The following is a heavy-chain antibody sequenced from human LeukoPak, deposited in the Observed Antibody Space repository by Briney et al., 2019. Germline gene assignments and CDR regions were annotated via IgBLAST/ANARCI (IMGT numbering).Heavy chain of an antibody. J-gene: IGHJ4*02. D-gene: IGHD5-24*01. CDR2: IYDSGTT. V-gene: IGHV4-59*01. CDR3: ARDPDGYKFFDY. CDR1: GGSLSSYF. Sequence: SETLSLTCTVSGGSLSSYFWHWIRQPPGKGLEWMGYIYDSGTTAYNPSLKGRVTMSVDTSENQFSLNLTSMAAADTAVYYCARDPDGYKFFDYWGRGSPVIVSS.